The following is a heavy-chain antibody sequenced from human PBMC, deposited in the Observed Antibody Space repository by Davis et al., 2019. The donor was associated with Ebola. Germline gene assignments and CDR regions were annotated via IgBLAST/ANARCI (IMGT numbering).Heavy chain of an antibody. CDR2: ITKGSDAI. V-gene: IGHV3-48*02. CDR1: GFVFSDFS. Sequence: GESLKISCAASGFVFSDFSMNWVRQAPGKGLEWITHITKGSDAIHYADSVKGRFTVSRDNAKNSVFLQMSSLRDEDSAVYYCARDRFFAFDFWSQGVHVSVSS. CDR3: ARDRFFAFDF. D-gene: IGHD3/OR15-3a*01. J-gene: IGHJ4*02.